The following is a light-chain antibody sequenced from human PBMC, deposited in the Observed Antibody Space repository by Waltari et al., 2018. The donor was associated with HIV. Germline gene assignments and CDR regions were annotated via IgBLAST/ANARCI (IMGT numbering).Light chain of an antibody. CDR3: CSYAGSYTRV. CDR1: SRDVGSYNS. Sequence: QSALTQPRSVSGSPGQSVTISCTGTSRDVGSYNSVSWYQQHPGKAPKVIISDVSKRPSGVPDRFSGSKSGNTASLTISGLQAEDEADYYCCSYAGSYTRVFGGGTKLTVL. J-gene: IGLJ3*02. CDR2: DVS. V-gene: IGLV2-11*01.